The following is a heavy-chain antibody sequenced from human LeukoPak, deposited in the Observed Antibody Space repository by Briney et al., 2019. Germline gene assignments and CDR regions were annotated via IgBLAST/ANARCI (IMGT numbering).Heavy chain of an antibody. D-gene: IGHD3-16*01. V-gene: IGHV3-30-3*01. CDR3: AREAPLRGVMLDA. CDR2: ISYDGSNK. CDR1: GYTLISYA. Sequence: SCKASGYTLISYAMHWVRQAPGKGLEWVAVISYDGSNKYYADSVKGRFTISRDNSKNTLYLQMNSLRAEDTAVYYCAREAPLRGVMLDAWGQGTLVTVPS. J-gene: IGHJ4*02.